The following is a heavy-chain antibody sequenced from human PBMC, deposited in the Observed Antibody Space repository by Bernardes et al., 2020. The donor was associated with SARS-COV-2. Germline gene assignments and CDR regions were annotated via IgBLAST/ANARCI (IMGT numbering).Heavy chain of an antibody. D-gene: IGHD2-21*01. J-gene: IGHJ6*03. V-gene: IGHV4-59*01. CDR2: IYYSGST. Sequence: SETLSLTCTVSGGSISSYYWSWIRQPPGKGLEWIGYIYYSGSTNYNPSLKSRVTISVDTSKNQFSLKLSSVTAADTAVYYCARATGLISSMDVWGKGTTVTVSS. CDR3: ARATGLISSMDV. CDR1: GGSISSYY.